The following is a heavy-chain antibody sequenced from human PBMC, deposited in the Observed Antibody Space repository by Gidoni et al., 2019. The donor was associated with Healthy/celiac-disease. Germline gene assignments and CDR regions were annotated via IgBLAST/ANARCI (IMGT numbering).Heavy chain of an antibody. CDR2: IYWDDDK. J-gene: IGHJ4*02. D-gene: IGHD4-17*01. V-gene: IGHV2-5*02. Sequence: QITLKESGPTLVKPTQTLTLTCTFSGFSLSTSGVGVGWFRQPPGKALAWLARIYWDDDKRYSPSLKSRLTITKDTSKIQVVLTMTNMDPVDTATYYCAHRRRGDYGNWGQGTLVTVSS. CDR1: GFSLSTSGVG. CDR3: AHRRRGDYGN.